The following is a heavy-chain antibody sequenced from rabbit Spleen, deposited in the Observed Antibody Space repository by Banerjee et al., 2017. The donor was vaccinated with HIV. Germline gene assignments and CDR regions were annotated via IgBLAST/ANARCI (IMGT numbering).Heavy chain of an antibody. D-gene: IGHD7-1*01. CDR3: ARDSAGYAGYGYPDYFNL. CDR2: IDTAFDKT. Sequence: QQQLEESGGGLVKPEGSLTLTCTASGFDLSNAYYLCWVRQAPGKGLELIACIDTAFDKTWYASWAKGRFTITRSTSLNTVTLQMISLTAADTATYFCARDSAGYAGYGYPDYFNLWGPGTLVTVS. V-gene: IGHV1S43*01. CDR1: GFDLSNAYY. J-gene: IGHJ4*01.